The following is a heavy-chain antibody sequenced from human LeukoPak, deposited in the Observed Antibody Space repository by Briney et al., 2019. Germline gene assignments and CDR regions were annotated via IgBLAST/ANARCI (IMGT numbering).Heavy chain of an antibody. Sequence: GGSLRLSCAASGFTFSSYAMHWVRQAPGKGLEWVAVISYDGSNKYYADSVKGRFTISRDNSKNTLYLQMNSLRAEDTAIYYCAKDRYSSLNEIDYWGQGTLVTVSS. CDR3: AKDRYSSLNEIDY. V-gene: IGHV3-30-3*01. CDR2: ISYDGSNK. CDR1: GFTFSSYA. J-gene: IGHJ4*02. D-gene: IGHD6-19*01.